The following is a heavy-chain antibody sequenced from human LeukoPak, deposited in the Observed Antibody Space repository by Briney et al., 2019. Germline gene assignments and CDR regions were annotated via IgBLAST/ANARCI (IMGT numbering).Heavy chain of an antibody. CDR1: GGSFSGYY. CDR3: AVLGYCSGGSCYIESYYYYMDV. V-gene: IGHV4-34*01. J-gene: IGHJ6*03. D-gene: IGHD2-15*01. Sequence: SETLSLTCAVYGGSFSGYYWSWIRQPPGKGLEWTGEINHSGSTNYNPSLKSRVTISVDTSKNQFSLKLASLTAADTAVYYCAVLGYCSGGSCYIESYYYYMDVWGKGTTVTVSS. CDR2: INHSGST.